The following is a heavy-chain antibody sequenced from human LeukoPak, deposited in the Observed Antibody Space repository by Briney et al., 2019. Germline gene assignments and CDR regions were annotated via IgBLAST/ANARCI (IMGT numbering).Heavy chain of an antibody. CDR1: GFTFSSYS. J-gene: IGHJ6*02. CDR3: ARDRVQANGMDV. Sequence: GGSLRLSCAASGFTFSSYSMNWVRQAPGKGLEWVGRIRNKANSYTTEYAASVNGRFTISRDDSKNSLYLQMNSLKTEDTAVYYCARDRVQANGMDVWGQGTTVTVSS. CDR2: IRNKANSYTT. V-gene: IGHV3-72*01. D-gene: IGHD1-1*01.